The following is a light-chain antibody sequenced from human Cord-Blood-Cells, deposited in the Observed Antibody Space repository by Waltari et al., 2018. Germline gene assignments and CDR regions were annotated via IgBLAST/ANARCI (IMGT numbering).Light chain of an antibody. CDR1: SSAVGGYNY. CDR3: SSYTSSSTRV. J-gene: IGLJ3*02. V-gene: IGLV2-14*03. Sequence: QSALTQPASVSGSPGRSITIPCPGTSSAVGGYNYVSWYQQHPGKAPKLMIYDVSNRPSGVSNRFSGSKSGNTASLTISGLQAEDEADYYCSSYTSSSTRVFGGGTKLTVL. CDR2: DVS.